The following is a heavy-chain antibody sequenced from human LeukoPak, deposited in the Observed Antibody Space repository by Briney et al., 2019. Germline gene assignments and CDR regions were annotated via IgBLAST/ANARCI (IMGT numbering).Heavy chain of an antibody. J-gene: IGHJ5*02. V-gene: IGHV4-38-2*02. CDR2: IYHSGSA. Sequence: SETLSLTCAVSGYSISSGYQWAWIRQPPGKTLEWIGSIYHSGSAHYNPSLKRRVTISVDRSNNQFSLRLSSVTAADTAVYYCARDPRWLTPDCTSTSCYENYFDPWGQGTLVTVSS. CDR3: ARDPRWLTPDCTSTSCYENYFDP. CDR1: GYSISSGYQ. D-gene: IGHD2-2*01.